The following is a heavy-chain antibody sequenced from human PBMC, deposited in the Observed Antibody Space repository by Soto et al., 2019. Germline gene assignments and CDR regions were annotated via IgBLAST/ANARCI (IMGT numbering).Heavy chain of an antibody. D-gene: IGHD6-13*01. CDR2: IWYDGSKK. Sequence: QVQLVESGGGVVQPGRSLRLSCVTSGFSFSSHAMHWVRQAPGKGLEWVAVIWYDGSKKYYADSLKGRFTISRDNSKNTLNLQMNSLRVEDTAMYYCVRKGSIAAAGYWWFDPWGQGTQVTVSS. CDR3: VRKGSIAAAGYWWFDP. V-gene: IGHV3-33*01. CDR1: GFSFSSHA. J-gene: IGHJ5*02.